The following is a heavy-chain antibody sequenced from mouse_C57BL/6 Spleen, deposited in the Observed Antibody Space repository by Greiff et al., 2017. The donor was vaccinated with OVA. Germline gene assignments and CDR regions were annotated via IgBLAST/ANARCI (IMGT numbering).Heavy chain of an antibody. Sequence: QVQLQQSGPELVKPGASVKISCKASGYAFSSSWMNWVKQRPGKGLEWIGRIYPGDGDPNYNGKFKGKATLTADKSSSTAYMQLSSLTSEDSAVYFCARSETAQALDYWGQGTTLTVSS. CDR2: IYPGDGDP. CDR3: ARSETAQALDY. CDR1: GYAFSSSW. D-gene: IGHD3-2*02. J-gene: IGHJ2*01. V-gene: IGHV1-82*01.